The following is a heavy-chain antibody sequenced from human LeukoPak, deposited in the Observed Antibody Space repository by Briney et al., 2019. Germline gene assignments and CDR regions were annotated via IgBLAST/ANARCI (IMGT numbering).Heavy chain of an antibody. CDR1: GFTFSDYY. Sequence: GGSLRLSCAASGFTFSDYYMSWIRQAPGKGLEWVSYISSSGSTIYYADSVKGRFTISRDNAKNSLYLQMNGLRAEDTAVYYCAGYCFTMVQGVISQWFDPWGQGTLVTVSS. CDR3: AGYCFTMVQGVISQWFDP. V-gene: IGHV3-11*01. J-gene: IGHJ5*02. D-gene: IGHD3-10*01. CDR2: ISSSGSTI.